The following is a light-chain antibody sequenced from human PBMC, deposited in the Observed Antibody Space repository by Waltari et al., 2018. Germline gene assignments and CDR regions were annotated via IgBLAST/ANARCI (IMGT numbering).Light chain of an antibody. CDR2: GAS. CDR1: QSVRTN. Sequence: DIVMTQSPATLAVSPGERATLSCRASQSVRTNLAWFQQKPGQAPRPLIYGASTRATGVPARFSGSGSGTEFTLTISSLQSEDFATYYCQQYKYWPPPMYTFGQGTKVEIK. V-gene: IGKV3-15*01. CDR3: QQYKYWPPPMYT. J-gene: IGKJ2*01.